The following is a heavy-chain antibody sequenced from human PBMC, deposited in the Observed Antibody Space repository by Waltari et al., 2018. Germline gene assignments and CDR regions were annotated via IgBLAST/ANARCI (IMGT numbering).Heavy chain of an antibody. J-gene: IGHJ5*02. V-gene: IGHV1-8*01. D-gene: IGHD3-10*01. Sequence: QVQLVQSGAEVKKPGASVKVSCKASGYTFIDFDINWVRQVTGQGLEGMGWMNPRSGHTGYAPKFQGRVSMTGDTSTNTAYMELSGLRSEDTAVYFCAKTWDHYDSGSYYGPWGQGTLVTVSS. CDR1: GYTFIDFD. CDR3: AKTWDHYDSGSYYGP. CDR2: MNPRSGHT.